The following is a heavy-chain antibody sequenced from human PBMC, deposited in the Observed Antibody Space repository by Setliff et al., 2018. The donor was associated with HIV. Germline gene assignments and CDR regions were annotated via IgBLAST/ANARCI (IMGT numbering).Heavy chain of an antibody. D-gene: IGHD4-17*01. Sequence: SETLSLTCAVFGGSFSDFYWSWIRQPPGKGLEWIGEISYSGSTVYNPSLKSRVTISIDTSKNQFSLRLHSVTAADTAVYYCARDPPGYGDSNDYWGQGKLVTVSS. J-gene: IGHJ4*02. CDR2: ISYSGST. V-gene: IGHV4-34*01. CDR3: ARDPPGYGDSNDY. CDR1: GGSFSDFY.